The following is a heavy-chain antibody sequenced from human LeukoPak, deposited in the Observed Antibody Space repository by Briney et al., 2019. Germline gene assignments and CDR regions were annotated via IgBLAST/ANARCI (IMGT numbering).Heavy chain of an antibody. D-gene: IGHD3-16*02. V-gene: IGHV3-23*01. Sequence: GGSLRLSCAASGFTFSSYGMSWVRQAPGKGLEWVSAISGSGGSTYYADSVKGRFTISRGNSKNTLYLQMNSLRAEDTAVYYCAKYNYVWGSYRYWGQGTLVTVSS. J-gene: IGHJ4*02. CDR1: GFTFSSYG. CDR2: ISGSGGST. CDR3: AKYNYVWGSYRY.